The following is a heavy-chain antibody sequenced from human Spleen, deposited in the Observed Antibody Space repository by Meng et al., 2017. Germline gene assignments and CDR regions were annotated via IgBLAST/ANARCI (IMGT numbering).Heavy chain of an antibody. CDR3: AGGVVISQVFDY. CDR2: INSDGSTT. Sequence: VQLLESGGGLVQPGGTLRLACVASGFTFSNYDMNGVRQGPGKGLVWGSRINSDGSTTTYADSVKGRFTISRDHAKNTMYLQMDSLRAEDTAVYYCAGGVVISQVFDYWGQGALVTVSS. V-gene: IGHV3-74*01. D-gene: IGHD3-3*01. J-gene: IGHJ4*02. CDR1: GFTFSNYD.